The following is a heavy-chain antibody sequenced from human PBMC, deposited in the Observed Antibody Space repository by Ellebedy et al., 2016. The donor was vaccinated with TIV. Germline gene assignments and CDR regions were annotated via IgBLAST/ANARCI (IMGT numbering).Heavy chain of an antibody. CDR2: IKQDGSEK. Sequence: GESLKISCAASGFTFSSYWMSWVRQAPGKGLEWVANIKQDGSEKYYVDSVKGRFTISRDNSKNTLYLQMNSLRAEDTAVYYCAKISSGWYLGLDYWGQGTLVTVSS. D-gene: IGHD6-19*01. V-gene: IGHV3-7*03. J-gene: IGHJ4*02. CDR3: AKISSGWYLGLDY. CDR1: GFTFSSYW.